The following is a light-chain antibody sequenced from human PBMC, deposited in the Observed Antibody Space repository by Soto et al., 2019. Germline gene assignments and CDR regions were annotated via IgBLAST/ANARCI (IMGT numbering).Light chain of an antibody. V-gene: IGKV3D-20*01. CDR1: QSVNSSY. Sequence: EIVLTQSPATLSLSPGERATLSCGASQSVNSSYLAWYQQKPGRAPRLLIYDASSRATGIPDRFSGSGSGTDFTLTISRLEPEDFAVYYCQQYGSSPPTFGQGTKVE. CDR3: QQYGSSPPT. J-gene: IGKJ1*01. CDR2: DAS.